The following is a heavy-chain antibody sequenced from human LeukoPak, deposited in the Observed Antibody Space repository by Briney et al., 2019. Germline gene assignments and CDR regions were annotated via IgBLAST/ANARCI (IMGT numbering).Heavy chain of an antibody. CDR1: GYTLTELS. Sequence: ASVKVSCKVSGYTLTELSTHWVRQAPGKGLEWMGGFDPEDGETIYAQKFQGRVTMTEDTSTDTAYMELSSLRSEDTAVYYCATAPKDSSSWYAHFDYWGQGTLVTVSS. CDR2: FDPEDGET. J-gene: IGHJ4*02. D-gene: IGHD6-13*01. V-gene: IGHV1-24*01. CDR3: ATAPKDSSSWYAHFDY.